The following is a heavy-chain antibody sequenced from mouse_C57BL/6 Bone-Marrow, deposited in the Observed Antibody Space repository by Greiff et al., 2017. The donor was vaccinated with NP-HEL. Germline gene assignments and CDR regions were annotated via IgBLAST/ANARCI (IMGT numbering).Heavy chain of an antibody. CDR1: GFSLTSYG. J-gene: IGHJ4*01. V-gene: IGHV2-2*01. D-gene: IGHD2-4*01. Sequence: QVQLKQSGPGLVQPSQSLSITCTVSGFSLTSYGVHWVRQSPGKGLEWLGVIWSGGSTDYNAAFITRLSIRKVNSKRQVFFKMNSLQADDTAIEYCAIYDYGYYYAMDYWGQGTSVTVSS. CDR3: AIYDYGYYYAMDY. CDR2: IWSGGST.